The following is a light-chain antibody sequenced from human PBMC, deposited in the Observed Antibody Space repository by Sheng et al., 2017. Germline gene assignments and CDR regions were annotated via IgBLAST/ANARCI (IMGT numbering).Light chain of an antibody. J-gene: IGKJ1*01. V-gene: IGKV3-15*01. CDR1: QSVSSN. Sequence: EIVMTQSPATLSVSPGERATLSCRASQSVSSNLAWYQQKPGQAPRLLIFGASTRATGIAARFSGSGSGTEFTLTIDSLQSEDFAVYYCQQYNNWWTFGQGTKVEI. CDR2: GAS. CDR3: QQYNNWWT.